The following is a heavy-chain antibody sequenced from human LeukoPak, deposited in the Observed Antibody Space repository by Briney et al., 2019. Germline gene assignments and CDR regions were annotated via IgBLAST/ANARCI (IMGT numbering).Heavy chain of an antibody. Sequence: ASVKVSRKASGYTFTSYGISWVRQAPGQGLEWMGWISAYNGNTNYAQKLQGRVTMTTDTSTSTAYMELRSLRSDDTAVYYCARVEGVVVPAALGGYNWFDPWGQGTLVTVSS. V-gene: IGHV1-18*01. CDR3: ARVEGVVVPAALGGYNWFDP. D-gene: IGHD2-2*01. J-gene: IGHJ5*02. CDR2: ISAYNGNT. CDR1: GYTFTSYG.